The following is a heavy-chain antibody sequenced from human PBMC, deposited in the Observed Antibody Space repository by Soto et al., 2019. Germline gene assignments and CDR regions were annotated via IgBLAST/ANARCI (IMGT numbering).Heavy chain of an antibody. CDR3: ARGDFVEMATIHGYYFDY. CDR2: IWYDGSNK. V-gene: IGHV3-33*01. CDR1: GFSFSSYG. D-gene: IGHD5-12*01. J-gene: IGHJ4*02. Sequence: QVQLVESGGGVVQPGRSLRLSCAASGFSFSSYGMHWVRQAPGKGLEWVAVIWYDGSNKYYADSVKGRFTISRDNSKNTLYLQMNSLRAEDTPVYYCARGDFVEMATIHGYYFDYWGQGTLVTVSS.